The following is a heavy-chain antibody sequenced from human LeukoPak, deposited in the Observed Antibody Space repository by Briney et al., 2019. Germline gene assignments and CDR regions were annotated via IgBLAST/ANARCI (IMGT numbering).Heavy chain of an antibody. Sequence: GESLKISCHASGYXFITYWICWVRQMPGKGLEWMGIIYPGDSDTRYSPSFQGQVTISADKSISTAYLQWSSLKASDTAMYYCARCITMVRGVPNWFDPWGQGTLVTVSS. CDR1: GYXFITYW. J-gene: IGHJ5*02. CDR2: IYPGDSDT. CDR3: ARCITMVRGVPNWFDP. V-gene: IGHV5-51*01. D-gene: IGHD3-10*01.